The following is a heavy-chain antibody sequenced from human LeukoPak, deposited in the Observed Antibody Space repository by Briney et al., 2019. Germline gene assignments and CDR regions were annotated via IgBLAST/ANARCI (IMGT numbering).Heavy chain of an antibody. J-gene: IGHJ1*01. CDR3: AREGRIAARPGYFQH. V-gene: IGHV3-11*04. CDR2: ISTSGTTK. Sequence: GGSLRLSCAASGFTFSDYYMSWIRQAPGKGLEWVSYISTSGTTKYNADSVKGRFTISRDNSKNTLYLQMNSLRAEDTAVYYCAREGRIAARPGYFQHWGQGTLVTVSS. D-gene: IGHD6-6*01. CDR1: GFTFSDYY.